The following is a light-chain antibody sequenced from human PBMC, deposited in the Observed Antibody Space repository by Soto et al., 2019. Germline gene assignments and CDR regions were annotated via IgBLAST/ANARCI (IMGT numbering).Light chain of an antibody. CDR2: GAS. J-gene: IGKJ1*01. CDR1: QSIRTN. CDR3: HRYHNWWT. Sequence: EIVMTQSPATLSVSPGERATLSCRASQSIRTNLAWYQQRRGQAPRLLIYGASTRATGIPARFSGSGSGTEFTLNITSLQSEDFAVYYCHRYHNWWTFGQGTKVEIK. V-gene: IGKV3-15*01.